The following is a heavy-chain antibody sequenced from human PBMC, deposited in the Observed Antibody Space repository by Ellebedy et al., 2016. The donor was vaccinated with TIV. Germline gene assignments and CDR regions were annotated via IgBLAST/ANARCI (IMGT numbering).Heavy chain of an antibody. CDR2: GHHIGSA. V-gene: IGHV4/OR15-8*01. Sequence: SETLSLTCAVSGDSIRSSNWWSWVRQPPGKGLEWIGEGHHIGSANYNPSLKSRVTISVDTSKNQFSLKLSSVTAADTAVYYCARGLVAAKFWGQGTLVTVSS. D-gene: IGHD6-25*01. CDR3: ARGLVAAKF. CDR1: GDSIRSSNW. J-gene: IGHJ4*02.